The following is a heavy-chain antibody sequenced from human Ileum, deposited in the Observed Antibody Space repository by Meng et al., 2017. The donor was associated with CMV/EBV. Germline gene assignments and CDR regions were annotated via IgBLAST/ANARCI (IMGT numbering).Heavy chain of an antibody. Sequence: QVQLQESGPGLVKPSETLSLTCTVSGGSIRNYYWSWIRQPAGKRLEWIGRIYTGGSPNYNPSLYSRVTMSLDTSKNQFSLKLNSVTAADTAVYYCARLNYYDSREFDYWGQGTLVTVSS. CDR1: GGSIRNYY. CDR3: ARLNYYDSREFDY. CDR2: IYTGGSP. J-gene: IGHJ4*02. V-gene: IGHV4-4*07. D-gene: IGHD3-22*01.